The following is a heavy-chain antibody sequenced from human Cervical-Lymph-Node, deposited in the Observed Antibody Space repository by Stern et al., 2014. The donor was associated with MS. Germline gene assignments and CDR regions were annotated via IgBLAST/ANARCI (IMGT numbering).Heavy chain of an antibody. Sequence: QMQLVQSGAEVKKPGSSVKVSCRTFGGSFNNYAINWVRQAPGQGLEWMGGIVPSFVTPNYAQNFQGRVTIIADKSTSTVYMELSSLRSEDTAVYYCARAVGGGDYTFDPWGQGTLVTVSS. V-gene: IGHV1-69*06. CDR2: IVPSFVTP. J-gene: IGHJ5*02. CDR3: ARAVGGGDYTFDP. D-gene: IGHD2-21*02. CDR1: GGSFNNYA.